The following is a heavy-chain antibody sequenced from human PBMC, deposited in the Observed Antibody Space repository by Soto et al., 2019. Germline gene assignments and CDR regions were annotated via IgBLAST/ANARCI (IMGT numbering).Heavy chain of an antibody. Sequence: EVPLLESGGGLVQPGGSLRLSCAASGFTFSSSAMTWVRQAPGKGLEWVSGISVSGSSTYYADSVEGRFTISRDNSKNTLYLQMNSLRAEDTAVYYCALRETSTWIQSSWGLGTLVTVSA. J-gene: IGHJ4*02. D-gene: IGHD5-18*01. CDR3: ALRETSTWIQSS. V-gene: IGHV3-23*01. CDR2: ISVSGSST. CDR1: GFTFSSSA.